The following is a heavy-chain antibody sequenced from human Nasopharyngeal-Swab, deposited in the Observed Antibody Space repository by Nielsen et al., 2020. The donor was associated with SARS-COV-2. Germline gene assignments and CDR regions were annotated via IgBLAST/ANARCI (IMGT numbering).Heavy chain of an antibody. CDR3: ARGVSCQWLTRCYYFDY. CDR1: GYTFTSYD. D-gene: IGHD6-19*01. Sequence: ASVQVSCNASGYTFTSYDINWVRQATGQGREWMGWMNPNSGNTGYAQKFQGRVTMTRNTSISTAYMELSSLRSEDTAVYYCARGVSCQWLTRCYYFDYWGQGTLVTVSS. J-gene: IGHJ4*02. CDR2: MNPNSGNT. V-gene: IGHV1-8*01.